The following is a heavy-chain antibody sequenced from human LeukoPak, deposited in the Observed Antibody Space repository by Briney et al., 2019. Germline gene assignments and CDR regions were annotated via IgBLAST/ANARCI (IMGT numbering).Heavy chain of an antibody. CDR2: ISETGDVT. Sequence: GGSLRLSCVVSGFSFGSYPMSWVRQAPGKGLEWVSVISETGDVTHYADSMKGRFTISRDNSKNTLSLQMNSLRAEDTAVYYCAKDITTAGTNYFDSWGQGTLVTVSS. CDR1: GFSFGSYP. J-gene: IGHJ4*02. V-gene: IGHV3-23*01. D-gene: IGHD6-13*01. CDR3: AKDITTAGTNYFDS.